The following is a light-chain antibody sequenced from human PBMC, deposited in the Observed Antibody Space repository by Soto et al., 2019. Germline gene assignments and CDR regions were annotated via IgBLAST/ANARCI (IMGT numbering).Light chain of an antibody. CDR1: SSDVGGYNY. V-gene: IGLV2-14*01. CDR2: DVS. Sequence: QSALTQPASVSGSPGQSITISCTGTSSDVGGYNYVSWYQQHPGKAPKLMIYDVSNRPSGVSKRFSGSKSGNTASLTISGLQAEDAADYYCSSYTSSSTYAVFGGGTKLTVL. CDR3: SSYTSSSTYAV. J-gene: IGLJ2*01.